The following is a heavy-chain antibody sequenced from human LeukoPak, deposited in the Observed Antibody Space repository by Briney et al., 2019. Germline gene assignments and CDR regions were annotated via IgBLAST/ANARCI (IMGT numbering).Heavy chain of an antibody. CDR2: IWSNESHT. CDR1: GFIFSSYS. CDR3: ARTYNIRYFDT. V-gene: IGHV3-33*01. J-gene: IGHJ4*02. Sequence: PGGSLRLSCAASGFIFSSYSMHWVRQAPGKGLEWVAVIWSNESHTYYTASVTGRFTISRANSKNTLYLQMNSLRAEDTAVYYCARTYNIRYFDTWGQGTLVTVSS. D-gene: IGHD3-9*01.